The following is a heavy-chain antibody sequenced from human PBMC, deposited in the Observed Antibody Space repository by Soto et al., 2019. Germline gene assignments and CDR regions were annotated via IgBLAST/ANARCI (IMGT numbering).Heavy chain of an antibody. CDR2: IHSSGTF. V-gene: IGHV4-4*07. D-gene: IGHD5-12*01. Sequence: QVQLQESGPGLVKPSETLSLTCTVSGASISNAYWSWIRQAAGKRLEWIGRIHSSGTFNYNPSLKSRVSISRDTSKNQLSLKLSSVTAADTAVYYCARDNIVSKGYGMDVWGQGTTVTVSS. CDR3: ARDNIVSKGYGMDV. CDR1: GASISNAY. J-gene: IGHJ6*02.